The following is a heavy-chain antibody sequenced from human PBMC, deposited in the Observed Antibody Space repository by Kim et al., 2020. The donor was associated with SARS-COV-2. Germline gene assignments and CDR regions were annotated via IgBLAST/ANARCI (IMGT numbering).Heavy chain of an antibody. CDR2: IKGETGGEAT. Sequence: GGSLRLSCAASGFTFSNAWMTWVRQAPGQGLEWVGHIKGETGGEATGYAAPGKASFTITRDDTKNTEYLQMNSLKTEDTAVSYCTTVATVSPVGVDVW. CDR1: GFTFSNAW. J-gene: IGHJ6*01. D-gene: IGHD4-17*01. CDR3: TTVATVSPVGVDV. V-gene: IGHV3-15*01.